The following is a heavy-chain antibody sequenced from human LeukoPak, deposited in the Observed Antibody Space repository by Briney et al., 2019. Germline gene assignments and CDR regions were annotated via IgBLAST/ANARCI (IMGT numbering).Heavy chain of an antibody. CDR3: ARCFGWGSFGPHAFDI. D-gene: IGHD3-10*01. V-gene: IGHV4-31*03. CDR2: IYYSGST. CDR1: GGSIRSGRYH. J-gene: IGHJ3*02. Sequence: SQTLSLIRTVSGGSIRSGRYHWSWIRQHPGKGLEWIGYIYYSGSTYYNPPLKSRVTISVDTSKNQFSLKLSSVTAADTAVYYCARCFGWGSFGPHAFDIWGQGTMVTVSS.